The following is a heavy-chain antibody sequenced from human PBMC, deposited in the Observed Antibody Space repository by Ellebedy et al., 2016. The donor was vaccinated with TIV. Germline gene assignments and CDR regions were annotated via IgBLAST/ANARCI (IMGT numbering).Heavy chain of an antibody. D-gene: IGHD3-9*01. CDR1: GFTFDDYA. J-gene: IGHJ4*02. CDR3: AKDHGRALHDKYFDS. Sequence: SLKISCAASGFTFDDYAMHWVRQAPGKGLEWVSGISWNSGSIGYADSVKGRFTISRDNAKNSLYLQMNSLRDEDTALYYCAKDHGRALHDKYFDSWGQGALVTVSS. CDR2: ISWNSGSI. V-gene: IGHV3-9*01.